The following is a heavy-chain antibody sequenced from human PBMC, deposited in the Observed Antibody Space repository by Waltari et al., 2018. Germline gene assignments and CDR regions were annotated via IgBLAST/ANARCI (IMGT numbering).Heavy chain of an antibody. CDR1: GGSISSSSYY. D-gene: IGHD4-17*01. CDR3: ARDLYGDYLDFDY. Sequence: QLQLQESGPGLVKPSETLSLTCTVSGGSISSSSYYWGWLRQPPGKGLEWIGSIYYSGSTYYNPSLKSRVTISVDTSKNQFSLKLSSVTAADTAVYYCARDLYGDYLDFDYWGQGTLVTVSS. V-gene: IGHV4-39*07. CDR2: IYYSGST. J-gene: IGHJ4*02.